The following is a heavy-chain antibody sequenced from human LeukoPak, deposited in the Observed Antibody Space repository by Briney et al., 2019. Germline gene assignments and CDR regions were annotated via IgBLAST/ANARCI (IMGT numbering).Heavy chain of an antibody. V-gene: IGHV3-21*01. CDR2: IGTSTSYI. J-gene: IGHJ4*02. Sequence: GGSLRLSCAASGFTFSTYIMNWVRQTPGKGLEWVSSIGTSTSYIYYADSVKGRFTISRDNAKNSLYLQMNSLRAEDTAVYYCARNKKGDRYTYGHDYWGQGTLVTVSS. CDR1: GFTFSTYI. CDR3: ARNKKGDRYTYGHDY. D-gene: IGHD5-18*01.